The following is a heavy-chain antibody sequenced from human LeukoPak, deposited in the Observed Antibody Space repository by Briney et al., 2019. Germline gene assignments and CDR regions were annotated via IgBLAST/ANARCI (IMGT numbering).Heavy chain of an antibody. CDR2: ISSSSSDI. CDR3: ARGADLLYVWGSSIIDYYFDY. D-gene: IGHD3-16*01. CDR1: GFTFSSYS. V-gene: IGHV3-21*01. Sequence: GGSLRLSCAASGFTFSSYSMNWVRQAPGKGLEWVSSISSSSSDIYYADSVKGRVTISRDNTKNTLYLQMNSLRPEVTAVYISARGADLLYVWGSSIIDYYFDYWGQGTLVTVSS. J-gene: IGHJ4*02.